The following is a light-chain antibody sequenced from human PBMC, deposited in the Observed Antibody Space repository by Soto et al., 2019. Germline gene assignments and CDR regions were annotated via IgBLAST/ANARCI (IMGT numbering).Light chain of an antibody. CDR2: DAS. CDR1: QDIINY. Sequence: DIQMTQSPSSLSASVGDRVTITCRASQDIINYLNWYQQRPGKAPKLLIYDASNLERGVPSRFSGTRSGTHFTFAITSLQPEDVATYYCQQSDSLPIPFGQGTRLEI. CDR3: QQSDSLPIP. V-gene: IGKV1-33*01. J-gene: IGKJ5*01.